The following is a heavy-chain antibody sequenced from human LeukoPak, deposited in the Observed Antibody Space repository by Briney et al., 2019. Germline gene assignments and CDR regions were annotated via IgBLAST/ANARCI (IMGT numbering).Heavy chain of an antibody. CDR1: GGTFSSYA. CDR2: IIPIFGTA. Sequence: SVKVSCKASGGTFSSYAISWVRQAPGQGLEWMGGIIPIFGTANYAQKFQGRVTITTDESTSTAYMELSSLRSEDTAVYYCARVGSGYLGHAFDIWGQGTMVTVSS. D-gene: IGHD3-22*01. CDR3: ARVGSGYLGHAFDI. V-gene: IGHV1-69*05. J-gene: IGHJ3*02.